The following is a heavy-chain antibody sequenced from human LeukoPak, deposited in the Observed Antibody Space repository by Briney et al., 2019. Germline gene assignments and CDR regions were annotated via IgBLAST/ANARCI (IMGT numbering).Heavy chain of an antibody. V-gene: IGHV3-23*01. CDR3: AKYGSGWALYYYYYMDV. CDR1: GFTFSNYA. D-gene: IGHD6-19*01. Sequence: GGSLRLSCAASGFTFSNYAMSWVRQAPGKGLEWVSGLSGSGTKTYYADSVKGRFTVSRDNSKNTLYLQMNSLRAEDTAVYYCAKYGSGWALYYYYYMDVRGKGTTVTVSS. J-gene: IGHJ6*03. CDR2: LSGSGTKT.